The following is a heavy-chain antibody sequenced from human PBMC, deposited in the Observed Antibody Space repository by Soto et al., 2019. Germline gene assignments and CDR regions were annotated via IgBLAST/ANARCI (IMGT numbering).Heavy chain of an antibody. V-gene: IGHV1-69*01. CDR3: ARDRFHYDDSSGYYNWNGMDV. Sequence: QVQLVQSGAEVKKPGSSVKVSCKASGGTFSSYAISWVRQAPGQGLEWMGVIIPIFGTANYAQKFQGRVTITADEYTSTAYMELSSLRSEDTAVYYCARDRFHYDDSSGYYNWNGMDVWGQGTTVTVSS. D-gene: IGHD3-22*01. J-gene: IGHJ6*02. CDR2: IIPIFGTA. CDR1: GGTFSSYA.